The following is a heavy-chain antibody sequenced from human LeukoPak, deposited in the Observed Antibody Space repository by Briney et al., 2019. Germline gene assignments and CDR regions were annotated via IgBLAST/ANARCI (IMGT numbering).Heavy chain of an antibody. V-gene: IGHV3-23*01. J-gene: IGHJ4*02. CDR2: ITGSGGNT. CDR3: AKDRYSSGWYVDY. D-gene: IGHD6-19*01. CDR1: GFTFSSYA. Sequence: GGSLRLSCAASGFTFSSYAMSWVRQAPGKGLEWVSGITGSGGNTYYADSVKGRFTISRDNSKNTLYLQMNSLRAEGTAVYYCAKDRYSSGWYVDYWGQGTLVTVSS.